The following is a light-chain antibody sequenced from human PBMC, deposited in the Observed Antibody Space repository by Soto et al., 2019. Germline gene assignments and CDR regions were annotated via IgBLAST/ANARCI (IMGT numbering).Light chain of an antibody. CDR3: QQLHDYPLT. CDR1: QGIDSS. CDR2: AAA. J-gene: IGKJ5*01. Sequence: ILLTQSPSSLSASVGDRVTITCRASQGIDSSFAWYQQKPGKAPKLLIYAAASLQSGVPSRFSGSGSGTDFTRTISSLQPEDFALYYCQQLHDYPLTFGQGTRLEI. V-gene: IGKV1-9*01.